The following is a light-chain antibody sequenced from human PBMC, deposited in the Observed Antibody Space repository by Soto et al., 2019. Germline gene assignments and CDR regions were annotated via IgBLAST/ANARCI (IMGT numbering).Light chain of an antibody. CDR1: SSDIGGYNY. Sequence: QSALTQPASVSGSPGQSITISCTGTSSDIGGYNYVSWYQQHPGKVPKLIIYEVTNRPSGVSDRFSGYKSGNTASLTISGLQAEDEADYYCSSFTTSSALIFDGGTKVTVL. CDR2: EVT. CDR3: SSFTTSSALI. J-gene: IGLJ2*01. V-gene: IGLV2-14*01.